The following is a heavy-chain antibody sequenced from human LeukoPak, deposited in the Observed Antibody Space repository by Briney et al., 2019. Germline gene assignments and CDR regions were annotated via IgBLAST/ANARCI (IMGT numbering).Heavy chain of an antibody. CDR3: ARGGGAYCGDDCRRTFDY. D-gene: IGHD2-21*02. Sequence: GGSLRLSCAASGFTVSSNYMSWVRQAPGKGLEWVSVFYRDGNTYYADSVKGRFTISRDTSKNTLYLQMDSLRAEDTAVYYCARGGGAYCGDDCRRTFDYWGQGTLVTVSS. J-gene: IGHJ4*02. CDR1: GFTVSSNY. V-gene: IGHV3-53*01. CDR2: FYRDGNT.